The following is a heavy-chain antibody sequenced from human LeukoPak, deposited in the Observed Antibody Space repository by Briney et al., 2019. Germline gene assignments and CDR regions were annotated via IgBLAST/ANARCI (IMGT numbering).Heavy chain of an antibody. CDR3: AKDLSRSNYVWGSYRYTGFDY. CDR2: ISGSGGST. CDR1: GFTFSSYS. J-gene: IGHJ4*02. V-gene: IGHV3-23*01. D-gene: IGHD3-16*02. Sequence: GGSLRLSCAASGFTFSSYSMNWVRQAPGKGLEWVSAISGSGGSTYYADSVKGRFTISRDNSKNTPYLQMNSLRAEDTAVYYCAKDLSRSNYVWGSYRYTGFDYWGQGTLVTVSS.